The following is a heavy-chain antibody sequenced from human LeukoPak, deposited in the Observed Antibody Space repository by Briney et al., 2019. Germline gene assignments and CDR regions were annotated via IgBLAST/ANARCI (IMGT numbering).Heavy chain of an antibody. V-gene: IGHV1-2*02. J-gene: IGHJ4*02. CDR1: GYTFTGYY. D-gene: IGHD3-22*01. CDR3: ARVHRPSYYYDSSGYHYFDY. CDR2: INPNSGDT. Sequence: GASVKVSCKASGYTFTGYYMHWVRQAPGQGLEWMGWINPNSGDTKYSQKFQGRVTMTRDTSISTAYMELSRLRSDDTAVYYCARVHRPSYYYDSSGYHYFDYWGQGTLVTVSS.